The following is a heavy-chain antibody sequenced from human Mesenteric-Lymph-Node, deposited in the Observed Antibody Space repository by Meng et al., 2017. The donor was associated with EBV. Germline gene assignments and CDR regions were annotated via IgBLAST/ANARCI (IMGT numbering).Heavy chain of an antibody. CDR2: IFYSGIA. J-gene: IGHJ4*02. Sequence: QVQLQESGPGLVKPSQTLSLTCRVSGCSISSGGYYWTWIRQPPGKGLEWIGYIFYSGIAHYNPSLKSRVSISVDTSKNQFSLNLSSVTAADTAVYYCARARVNDILTGYYFDYWGQGTMVTVSS. D-gene: IGHD3-9*01. V-gene: IGHV4-30-4*01. CDR1: GCSISSGGYY. CDR3: ARARVNDILTGYYFDY.